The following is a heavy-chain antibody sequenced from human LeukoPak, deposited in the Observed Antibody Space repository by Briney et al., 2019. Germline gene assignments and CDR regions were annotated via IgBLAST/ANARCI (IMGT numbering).Heavy chain of an antibody. D-gene: IGHD3-22*01. Sequence: PGGSLRLSCAASGFTFSSYSMNWVRQAPGKGLEWVSYISSSSSTIYYADSVKGRFTISRDNAKNSLYLQMNSLRAEDTAVYYCARAAKKDSSGRLFFDYWGQGTLVTVFS. J-gene: IGHJ4*02. V-gene: IGHV3-48*04. CDR1: GFTFSSYS. CDR3: ARAAKKDSSGRLFFDY. CDR2: ISSSSSTI.